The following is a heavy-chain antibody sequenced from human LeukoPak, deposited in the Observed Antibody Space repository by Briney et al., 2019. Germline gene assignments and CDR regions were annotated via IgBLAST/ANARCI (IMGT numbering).Heavy chain of an antibody. CDR2: ISYDGSNK. V-gene: IGHV3-30-3*01. J-gene: IGHJ4*02. Sequence: PGGSLRLSCAASGFTFSSYAMHWVRQAPGKGLEWVAVISYDGSNKYYADSVKGRFTISRDNSKNTLYLQMNSLRAEDTAVYYCASAFITGTADYWGQGTLVTVSS. D-gene: IGHD1-20*01. CDR1: GFTFSSYA. CDR3: ASAFITGTADY.